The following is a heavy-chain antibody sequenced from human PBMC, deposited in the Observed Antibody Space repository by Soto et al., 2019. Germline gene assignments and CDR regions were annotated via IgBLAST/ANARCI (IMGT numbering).Heavy chain of an antibody. Sequence: SVKVSCKASGGTFSSYAISWVRQAPGQGLEWMGGIIPIFGTANYAQKFQGRVTITADKSTSTAYMELSSLRSEDTAVYYCARESGAYCSGGSCYSYYYYYGMDVWGQGTTVTVSS. CDR2: IIPIFGTA. V-gene: IGHV1-69*06. J-gene: IGHJ6*02. CDR3: ARESGAYCSGGSCYSYYYYYGMDV. CDR1: GGTFSSYA. D-gene: IGHD2-15*01.